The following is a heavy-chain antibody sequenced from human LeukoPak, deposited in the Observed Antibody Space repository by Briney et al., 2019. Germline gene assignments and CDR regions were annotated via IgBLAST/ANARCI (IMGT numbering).Heavy chain of an antibody. CDR1: AYTFTSYG. Sequence: ASVKVSCKASAYTFTSYGISWVRQAPGQGLEWMGWISAYNGNTNYAQKLQGRVTMTTDTSTGTAYMELRSLRSDDTAVYYCARDVGYYDSSGYYYWYYWGQGTLVTVSS. V-gene: IGHV1-18*01. CDR3: ARDVGYYDSSGYYYWYY. D-gene: IGHD3-22*01. CDR2: ISAYNGNT. J-gene: IGHJ4*02.